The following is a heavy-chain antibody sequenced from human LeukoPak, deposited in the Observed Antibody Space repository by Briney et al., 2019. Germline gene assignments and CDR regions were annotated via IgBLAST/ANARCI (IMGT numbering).Heavy chain of an antibody. V-gene: IGHV3-21*01. CDR3: ARGMAPTVDYYYMDV. Sequence: PGGSLRLSCAASGFTFSSYSMNWVRQAPGKGLEWVSSISSSSSYIYYADSVKGRFTISRDNAKNSLYLQMNSLRAEDTAMYYCARGMAPTVDYYYMDVWGKGTTVTVSS. CDR1: GFTFSSYS. J-gene: IGHJ6*03. D-gene: IGHD4-23*01. CDR2: ISSSSSYI.